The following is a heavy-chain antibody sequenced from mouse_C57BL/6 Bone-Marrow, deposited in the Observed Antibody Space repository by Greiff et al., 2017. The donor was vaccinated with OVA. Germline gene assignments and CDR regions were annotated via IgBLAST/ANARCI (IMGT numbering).Heavy chain of an antibody. CDR1: GYTFTDYN. J-gene: IGHJ3*01. CDR2: INSNNGGT. D-gene: IGHD2-4*01. Sequence: EVQLQQSGPELAKPGASVKKTCKASGYTFTDYNMDWVKQSHGKSLEWIGDINSNNGGTIDNQKFKGKATLTVDKSSSTAYMELRSLTSEDTAVYYCARGGYYDYDGGAWFAYWGQGTLVTVSA. V-gene: IGHV1-18*01. CDR3: ARGGYYDYDGGAWFAY.